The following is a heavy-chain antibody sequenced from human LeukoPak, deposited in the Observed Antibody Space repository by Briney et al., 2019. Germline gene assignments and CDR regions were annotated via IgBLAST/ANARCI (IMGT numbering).Heavy chain of an antibody. V-gene: IGHV2-70*04. CDR3: ARSGAYGSGSIEAFDI. CDR1: GFSLSTSGMR. Sequence: SGPTLVKPTQTLTLTCTFSGFSLSTSGMRVSWIRQPPGKALEWLARIDWDDDKFYSTSLKTRLTISKDTSKNQVVLTMTNMDPVDTATYYCARSGAYGSGSIEAFDIWGQGTMVTVSS. D-gene: IGHD3-10*01. CDR2: IDWDDDK. J-gene: IGHJ3*02.